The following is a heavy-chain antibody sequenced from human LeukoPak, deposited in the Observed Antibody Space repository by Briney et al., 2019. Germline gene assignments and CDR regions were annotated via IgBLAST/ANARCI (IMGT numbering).Heavy chain of an antibody. CDR2: ISTGGDTI. J-gene: IGHJ5*02. Sequence: GGSLRLSCAVSGFTFSDYSMNWVRQPPGKGLEWISYISTGGDTIYYADSVKGRFTISSDNAKKSLYLQMNSLRAEDTAVYYCARGPPLFDPWGQGTLVAVSS. CDR1: GFTFSDYS. CDR3: ARGPPLFDP. V-gene: IGHV3-48*01.